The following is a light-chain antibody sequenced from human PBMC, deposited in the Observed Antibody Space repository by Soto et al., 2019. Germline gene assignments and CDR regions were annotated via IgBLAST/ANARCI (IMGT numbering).Light chain of an antibody. J-gene: IGKJ4*01. CDR3: LLFTRSPLA. Sequence: VLTQSPGTLSLSRGERATLSCRASQTARNNYVAWYQQKPGQAPRLLIYDESSRATGIPDRFSGGGSGTDFTLTSSRLDPKDFSVYYCLLFTRSPLAFGAGNKV. CDR2: DES. CDR1: QTARNNY. V-gene: IGKV3-20*01.